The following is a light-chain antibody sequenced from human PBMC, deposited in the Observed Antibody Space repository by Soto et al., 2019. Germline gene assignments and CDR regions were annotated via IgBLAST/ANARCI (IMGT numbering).Light chain of an antibody. CDR3: MQGTPWPRT. Sequence: DVVMTQSPLSLPVTLGQPASISCRSSQSLVYSDGNTYLNWFQQRPGQSPRRLIYKVSNRDSGVPDRFRSSGSGTDFTIKTSRVEAEDVGVYYCMQGTPWPRTFGQGTKLEIK. CDR2: KVS. CDR1: QSLVYSDGNTY. J-gene: IGKJ2*01. V-gene: IGKV2-30*01.